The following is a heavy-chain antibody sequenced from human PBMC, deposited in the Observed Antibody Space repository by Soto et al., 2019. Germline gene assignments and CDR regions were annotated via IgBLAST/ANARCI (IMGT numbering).Heavy chain of an antibody. CDR1: GFTFSTYG. D-gene: IGHD5-18*01. CDR3: GRDGALGDTAVVDS. V-gene: IGHV3-33*01. CDR2: IWYDGSNK. J-gene: IGHJ4*02. Sequence: QVQLVESGGGVVQPGKSLRLSCAASGFTFSTYGMHWVRQAPGKGLEWVAVIWYDGSNKYHGDSLKGRFTISRDNSKKTLYLQMNNLRAEDTAVYYCGRDGALGDTAVVDSWGQGTLVNVSS.